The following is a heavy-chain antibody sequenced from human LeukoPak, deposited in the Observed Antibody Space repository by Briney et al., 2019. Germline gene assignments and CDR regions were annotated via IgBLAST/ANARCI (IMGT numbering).Heavy chain of an antibody. CDR1: GFTFSTYA. CDR2: ISSDGTNK. V-gene: IGHV3-30*04. Sequence: PGRSLRLSCAASGFTFSTYAMHWVRQAPVKGLEWLAVISSDGTNKYYPDSVKGRFTISRDNSKNTLYLQVNSLRAEDTAVYYCARERNSGNYRTADYWGQGTLVTVSS. D-gene: IGHD1-26*01. J-gene: IGHJ4*02. CDR3: ARERNSGNYRTADY.